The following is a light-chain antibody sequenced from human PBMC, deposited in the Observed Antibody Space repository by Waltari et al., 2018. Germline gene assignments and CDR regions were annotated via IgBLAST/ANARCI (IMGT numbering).Light chain of an antibody. CDR1: SSDVGSYDL. CDR3: CSYAGNCTVV. CDR2: EVY. Sequence: QSALTQPASVSGSPGQSITISCPGTSSDVGSYDLVSWYQQHPGKAPKLMIYEVYKRPSGVSHRFSGSRSGNTASLTISGLQAEDEADYHCCSYAGNCTVVFGGGTKLTVL. J-gene: IGLJ2*01. V-gene: IGLV2-23*02.